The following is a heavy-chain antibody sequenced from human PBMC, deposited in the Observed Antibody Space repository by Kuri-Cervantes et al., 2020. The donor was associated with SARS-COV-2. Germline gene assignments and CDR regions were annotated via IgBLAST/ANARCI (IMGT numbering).Heavy chain of an antibody. V-gene: IGHV3-74*03. J-gene: IGHJ4*02. CDR3: ARGRWELTPFDY. CDR2: VNSGGSNT. Sequence: GESLKISCAASGFTFSDYWMHWVRQGPGKGLQRVARVNSGGSNTMYADSVKGRFTVSRDNTKNMLYLQMNSLRAEDTAVYYCARGRWELTPFDYWGEGTLVTVSS. D-gene: IGHD1-26*01. CDR1: GFTFSDYW.